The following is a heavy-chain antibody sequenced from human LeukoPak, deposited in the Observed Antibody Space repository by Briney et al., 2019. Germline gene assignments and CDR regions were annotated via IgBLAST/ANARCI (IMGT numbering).Heavy chain of an antibody. CDR1: GFTFDDYT. D-gene: IGHD5-24*01. Sequence: GGSLRLSCAASGFTFDDYTMHWVRQAPGKELEWVAVISYDGSNKYYADSVKGRFTISRDNSKNTLYLQMNSLRAEDTAVYYCARDEIEFDYWGQGTLVTVSS. J-gene: IGHJ4*02. CDR3: ARDEIEFDY. CDR2: ISYDGSNK. V-gene: IGHV3-30-3*01.